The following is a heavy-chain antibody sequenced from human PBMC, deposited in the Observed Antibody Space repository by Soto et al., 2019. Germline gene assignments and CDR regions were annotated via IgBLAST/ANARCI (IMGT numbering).Heavy chain of an antibody. Sequence: QVQLRQWGAGLLKPSETLSLTCDVSGGSFSDYYWGWIRQPPGKGLECIGEISQTGSTNYNPSLKSRVTISLDTAKNQFSLKLTSVTAADTAVYYCARGLRASYGVRLSYYYYGMDVWGQGTTVTASS. CDR2: ISQTGST. CDR1: GGSFSDYY. V-gene: IGHV4-34*01. CDR3: ARGLRASYGVRLSYYYYGMDV. D-gene: IGHD3-10*01. J-gene: IGHJ6*02.